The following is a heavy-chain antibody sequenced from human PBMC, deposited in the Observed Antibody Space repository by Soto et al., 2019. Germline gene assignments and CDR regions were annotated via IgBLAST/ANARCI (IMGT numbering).Heavy chain of an antibody. D-gene: IGHD6-6*01. CDR3: ARARSSIAATGWFDP. V-gene: IGHV3-66*01. Sequence: EVQLVESGGGLVQPGGSLRLSCAASGFTVSSNYMSWVRQAPGKGLEWVSVIYSGGSTYYADSVKGRFTISRDNSKNTLYLQINSLRAEDTAVYYCARARSSIAATGWFDPWGQGTLVTVSS. CDR1: GFTVSSNY. CDR2: IYSGGST. J-gene: IGHJ5*02.